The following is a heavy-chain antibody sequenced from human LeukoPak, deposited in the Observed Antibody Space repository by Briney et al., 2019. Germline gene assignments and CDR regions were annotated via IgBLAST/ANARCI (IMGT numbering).Heavy chain of an antibody. Sequence: PSETLSLTCAVYGGSFSGYYWSWIRQPPGKGLEWLGEINHSGSTNYNPSLKSRVTISVDTSKNQFSLKLSSVTAADTAVYYCARGGGWYEVSFQHWAQGTLVTVSS. J-gene: IGHJ1*01. CDR3: ARGGGWYEVSFQH. V-gene: IGHV4-34*01. D-gene: IGHD6-19*01. CDR1: GGSFSGYY. CDR2: INHSGST.